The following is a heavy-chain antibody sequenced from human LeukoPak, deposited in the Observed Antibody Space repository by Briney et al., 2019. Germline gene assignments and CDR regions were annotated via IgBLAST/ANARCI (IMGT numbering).Heavy chain of an antibody. CDR2: ISSSGSTI. Sequence: PGGSLRLSCAASGFTFSSYEMNWVRQAPGKGLEWVSYISSSGSTIYYADSVKGRFTISRDNAKNSLYLQMDSLRAEDTAVYYCAKDTGPTCFDYWGQGTLVTVSS. V-gene: IGHV3-48*03. CDR3: AKDTGPTCFDY. CDR1: GFTFSSYE. J-gene: IGHJ4*02. D-gene: IGHD1-14*01.